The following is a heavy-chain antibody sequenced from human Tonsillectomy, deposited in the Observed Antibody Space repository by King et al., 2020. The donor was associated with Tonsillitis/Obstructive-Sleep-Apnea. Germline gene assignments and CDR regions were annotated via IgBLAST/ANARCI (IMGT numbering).Heavy chain of an antibody. V-gene: IGHV3-30*04. J-gene: IGHJ3*02. Sequence: VQLVESGGGVVQPGRSLRLSCAASGFTFSSYAMHWVRQAPGKGLEWVAVISYDGSNKYYADSVKGRFTISRDNSENTLSLHMNSLRPEDMAVYYCARGGDDRSGRFPDPFDIWGQGTMDTVS. CDR1: GFTFSSYA. D-gene: IGHD1-1*01. CDR3: ARGGDDRSGRFPDPFDI. CDR2: ISYDGSNK.